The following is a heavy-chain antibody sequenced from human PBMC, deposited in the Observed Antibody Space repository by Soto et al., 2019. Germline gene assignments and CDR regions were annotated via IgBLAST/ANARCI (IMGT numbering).Heavy chain of an antibody. CDR2: INPNSGGT. Sequence: ASVKVSCKASGYTFTGCYMHCVRQAPGQGLEWMGWINPNSGGTNYAQKFQGRVTMTRDTSISTAYMELSRLRSDDTAVYYCARKKDLTTVTRNYYYGMDVWGQGTTVTVSS. CDR3: ARKKDLTTVTRNYYYGMDV. V-gene: IGHV1-2*02. CDR1: GYTFTGCY. D-gene: IGHD4-17*01. J-gene: IGHJ6*02.